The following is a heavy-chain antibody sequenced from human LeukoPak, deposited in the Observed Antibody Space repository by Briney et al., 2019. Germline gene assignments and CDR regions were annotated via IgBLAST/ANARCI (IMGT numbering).Heavy chain of an antibody. CDR1: GYTFTGYY. CDR3: ARSRKAPHYFDY. Sequence: ASVKVSCKASGYTFTGYYMHWLRQAPGQGLEWMGWINPNSGGTNYAQKFQGRVTMTRDTSISTAYMELSRLRPDDTAVYYCARSRKAPHYFDYWGQGTLVTVSS. J-gene: IGHJ4*02. CDR2: INPNSGGT. D-gene: IGHD1-14*01. V-gene: IGHV1-2*02.